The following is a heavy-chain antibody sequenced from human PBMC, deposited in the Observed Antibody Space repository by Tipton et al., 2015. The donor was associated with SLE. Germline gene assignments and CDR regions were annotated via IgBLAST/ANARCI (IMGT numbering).Heavy chain of an antibody. CDR1: GGSISSSSYY. V-gene: IGHV4-39*07. J-gene: IGHJ4*02. D-gene: IGHD4-17*01. CDR2: IYYSGST. Sequence: TLSLTCVVSGGSISSSSYYWGWIRQPPGKGLEWLGSIYYSGSTYYNPSLRSRVTISVDTSKNQFSLKLNSVTAADTAVYYCARIDYDEAYWGQGNLVTVSS. CDR3: ARIDYDEAY.